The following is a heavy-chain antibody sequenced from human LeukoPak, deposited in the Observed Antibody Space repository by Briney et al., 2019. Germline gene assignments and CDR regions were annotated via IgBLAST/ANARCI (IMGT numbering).Heavy chain of an antibody. CDR3: ARLIVVVPAATGGNNWFDP. CDR1: GFTFSSYS. CDR2: ISSSSYI. J-gene: IGHJ5*02. Sequence: GGSLRLPCAASGFTFSSYSMNWVRQAPGKGLEWVSSISSSSYIYYADSVKGRFTISRDNAKNSLYLQMNSLRAEDTAVYYCARLIVVVPAATGGNNWFDPWGQGTLVTVSS. D-gene: IGHD2-2*01. V-gene: IGHV3-21*01.